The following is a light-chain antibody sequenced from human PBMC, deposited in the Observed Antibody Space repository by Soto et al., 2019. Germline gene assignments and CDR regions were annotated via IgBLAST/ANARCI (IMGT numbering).Light chain of an antibody. CDR2: DAS. J-gene: IGKJ4*01. CDR3: QQRSNWPLT. Sequence: EIVLTQSPATLSLSPGERATLSCRASQSVNSFLVWYQRKPGQAPRLLIFDASNRATGIPARFSGSGSGTDFTLTISTLEPEDFAVYYCQQRSNWPLTFGGGTKVEIK. V-gene: IGKV3-11*01. CDR1: QSVNSF.